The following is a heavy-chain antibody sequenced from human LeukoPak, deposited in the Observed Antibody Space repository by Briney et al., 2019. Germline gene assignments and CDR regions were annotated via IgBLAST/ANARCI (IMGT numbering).Heavy chain of an antibody. CDR2: ITWDGAST. CDR3: AKDVDDFGDYVLDH. V-gene: IGHV3-43*02. CDR1: GFTFGDYA. D-gene: IGHD4-17*01. Sequence: GGSLRLSCAASGFTFGDYAMHWVRQAPGKGLDWLSLITWDGASTDYAESLKGRVAISRDNSKNSLSLQMNSLRAEDTALYYCAKDVDDFGDYVLDHWGQGTLVTVSS. J-gene: IGHJ4*02.